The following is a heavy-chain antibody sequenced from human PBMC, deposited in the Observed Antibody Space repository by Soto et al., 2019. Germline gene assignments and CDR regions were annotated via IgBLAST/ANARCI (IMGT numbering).Heavy chain of an antibody. CDR2: INAGNGNT. Sequence: ASVKVSCKASGHTFTSYSIHWVRQAPGQRLEWMGWINAGNGNTKYSQKFQGRVTIARDTSASTAYMELSSLRPEDTALYYCAREHDFWSNYCFDYWGQGTLVTVSS. D-gene: IGHD3-3*01. CDR1: GHTFTSYS. CDR3: AREHDFWSNYCFDY. J-gene: IGHJ4*02. V-gene: IGHV1-3*01.